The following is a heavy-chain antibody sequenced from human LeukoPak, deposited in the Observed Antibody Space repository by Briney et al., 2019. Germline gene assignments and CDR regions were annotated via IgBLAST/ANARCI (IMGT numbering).Heavy chain of an antibody. Sequence: PGGSLRLSCAASGFTFSSYGMHWVRQAPGKGLEWVAVIWYDGSNKYYADSVKGRFTISRDNSKNTVYLQMNSLRAEDTAVYYCARDSGLITFGGVIVIPPSDAFDIWGQGTMVTVSS. J-gene: IGHJ3*02. V-gene: IGHV3-33*01. CDR3: ARDSGLITFGGVIVIPPSDAFDI. D-gene: IGHD3-16*02. CDR1: GFTFSSYG. CDR2: IWYDGSNK.